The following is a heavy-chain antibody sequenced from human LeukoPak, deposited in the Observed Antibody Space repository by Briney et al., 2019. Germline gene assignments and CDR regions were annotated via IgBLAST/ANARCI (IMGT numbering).Heavy chain of an antibody. CDR2: IRYDGSNK. CDR3: ARDLSYDSSGYLVGFDY. V-gene: IGHV3-30*02. Sequence: GGSLRLSCAASGFTFSSYGMHWVRQAPGKGLEWVAFIRYDGSNKYYADSVKGRFTISRDNSKNTLYLQMNSLRAEDTAVYYCARDLSYDSSGYLVGFDYWGQGTLVTVSS. J-gene: IGHJ4*02. D-gene: IGHD3-22*01. CDR1: GFTFSSYG.